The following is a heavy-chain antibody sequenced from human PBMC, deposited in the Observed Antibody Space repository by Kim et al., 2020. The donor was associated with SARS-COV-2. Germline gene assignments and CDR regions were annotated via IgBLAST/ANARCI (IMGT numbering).Heavy chain of an antibody. D-gene: IGHD2-21*01. Sequence: GGSLRLSCAASGFTFSDYSMNWVRQAPGKGLEWISYIRISDGAIFYADSVRGRFTISTDNAKNSLYLQMNSLRAEATAVYYCARDLGYSFDYWGQGSLVT. V-gene: IGHV3-48*04. CDR3: ARDLGYSFDY. CDR1: GFTFSDYS. J-gene: IGHJ4*02. CDR2: IRISDGAI.